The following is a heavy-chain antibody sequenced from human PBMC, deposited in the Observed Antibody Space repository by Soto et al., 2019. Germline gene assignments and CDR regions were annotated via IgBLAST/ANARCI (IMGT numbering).Heavy chain of an antibody. D-gene: IGHD3-3*01. CDR3: AKKNYTNVFDI. Sequence: PSETLSLTCTVSGGSISSYYWSWIRQPPGKGLEWIGYIYYSGSTNYNPSLKSRVTISVDPSKNQFPLPLSSVTAADTAVYSCAKKNYTNVFDIWGKGKMVTVSS. CDR1: GGSISSYY. J-gene: IGHJ3*02. V-gene: IGHV4-59*01. CDR2: IYYSGST.